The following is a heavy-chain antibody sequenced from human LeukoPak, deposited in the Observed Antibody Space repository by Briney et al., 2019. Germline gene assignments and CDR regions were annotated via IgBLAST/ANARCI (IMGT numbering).Heavy chain of an antibody. CDR1: GYTFTSYD. J-gene: IGHJ4*02. D-gene: IGHD3-22*01. CDR3: ATTPYYYDSSGYYYVLGY. Sequence: ASVKVSCKASGYTFTSYDINWVRQATGQGLEWMGWMNPNSGNTGYAQKFQGRVTITADESTSTAYMELSSLRSEDTAVYYCATTPYYYDSSGYYYVLGYWGQGTLVTVSS. V-gene: IGHV1-8*03. CDR2: MNPNSGNT.